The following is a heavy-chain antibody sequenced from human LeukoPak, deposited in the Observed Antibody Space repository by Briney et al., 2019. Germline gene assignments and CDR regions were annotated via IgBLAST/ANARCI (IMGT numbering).Heavy chain of an antibody. J-gene: IGHJ4*02. CDR1: GFTLSDHY. V-gene: IGHV3-11*01. Sequence: GGSLRLSCAASGFTLSDHYMDWVRQAPGKGLEWVSYISSSGSTIYYADSVKGRFTISRDNAKNSLYLQMNSLRAEDTAVYYCAREGGPYYYDSSGYYVHWGQGTLVTVSS. D-gene: IGHD3-22*01. CDR3: AREGGPYYYDSSGYYVH. CDR2: ISSSGSTI.